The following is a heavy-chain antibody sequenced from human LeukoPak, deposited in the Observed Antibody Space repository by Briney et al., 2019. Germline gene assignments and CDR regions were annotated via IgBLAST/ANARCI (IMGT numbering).Heavy chain of an antibody. Sequence: SETLSLTCTVSGGSISSGDYYLSWIRQPPGKGLEWIGYIYYSGSTYYNPSLKSRVTISVDTSKNQFSLKLSSVTAADTAVYYCASSPINYYDSSGYPVSYYFDYWGQGTLVTVSS. V-gene: IGHV4-30-4*08. J-gene: IGHJ4*02. D-gene: IGHD3-22*01. CDR2: IYYSGST. CDR3: ASSPINYYDSSGYPVSYYFDY. CDR1: GGSISSGDYY.